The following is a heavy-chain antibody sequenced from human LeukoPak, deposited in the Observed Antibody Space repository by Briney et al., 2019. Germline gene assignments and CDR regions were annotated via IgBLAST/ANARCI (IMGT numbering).Heavy chain of an antibody. V-gene: IGHV3-9*01. CDR1: GFIFEDYA. CDR3: ASEDIVVVVAATPVFVGP. D-gene: IGHD2-15*01. Sequence: GRSLRLSCVASGFIFEDYAMHWVRQVPGKGLEWVSGISWNSGSIGYADSVKGRSTISRDNAKNSLYLQMNSLRAEDTAVYYCASEDIVVVVAATPVFVGPWGQGTLVTVSS. J-gene: IGHJ5*02. CDR2: ISWNSGSI.